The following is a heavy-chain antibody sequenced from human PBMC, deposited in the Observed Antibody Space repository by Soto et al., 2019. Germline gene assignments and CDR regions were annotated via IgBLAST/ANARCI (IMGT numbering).Heavy chain of an antibody. Sequence: QVQLVQSGPEVKEPGSSVKVSCKTSGGTFSSYSLNWVRQAPGQGLEWMGVITPLYGTKNYAQRFRGRVTFAADESTSPVFMEPTRATSDDTAVYFCARGGTLKPFDPRGQGTLVTVSS. D-gene: IGHD3-16*01. CDR3: ARGGTLKPFDP. CDR1: GGTFSSYS. V-gene: IGHV1-69*12. J-gene: IGHJ5*02. CDR2: ITPLYGTK.